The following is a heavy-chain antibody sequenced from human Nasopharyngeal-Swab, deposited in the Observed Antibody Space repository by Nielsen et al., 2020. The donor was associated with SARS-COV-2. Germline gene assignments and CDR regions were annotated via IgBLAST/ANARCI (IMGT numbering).Heavy chain of an antibody. CDR2: ISYDGSNK. CDR1: GFTFSSYG. D-gene: IGHD3-10*01. J-gene: IGHJ6*03. V-gene: IGHV3-30*18. CDR3: AKDFRPGSMDV. Sequence: SCAASGFTFSSYGMHWVRQAPGKGLEWVAVISYDGSNKYYADSVKGRFTISRDNSKNTLYLQMNSLRAEDTAVYYCAKDFRPGSMDVWGKGTTVTVSS.